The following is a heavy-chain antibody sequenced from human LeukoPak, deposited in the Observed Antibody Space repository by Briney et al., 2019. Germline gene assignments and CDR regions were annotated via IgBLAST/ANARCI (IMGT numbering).Heavy chain of an antibody. CDR3: TYSSGWYGYFDY. CDR1: GFTFSNAW. CDR2: IKSKTDGGTT. D-gene: IGHD6-19*01. V-gene: IGHV3-15*07. J-gene: IGHJ4*02. Sequence: PGGSLRLSCVASGFTFSNAWMNWVRQAPGKGLEWVGRIKSKTDGGTTDYAAPVKGRFTISRDDSKNTLYLQMNSLKTEDTAVYYCTYSSGWYGYFDYWGQGTLVTVSS.